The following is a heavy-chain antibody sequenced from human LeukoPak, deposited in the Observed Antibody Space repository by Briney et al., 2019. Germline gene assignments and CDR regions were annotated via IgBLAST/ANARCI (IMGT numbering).Heavy chain of an antibody. Sequence: SETLSLTCTVSGVYISSGGHYWGWLRQPPGKGLEWIGSIYSSGNTYYNATLKSRVTMSVDTSKNQFSLKLNSVNAADTAVYYCAGLQRNWFDPWGQGTLVTVSS. CDR1: GVYISSGGHY. V-gene: IGHV4-39*01. CDR2: IYSSGNT. J-gene: IGHJ5*02. D-gene: IGHD5-18*01. CDR3: AGLQRNWFDP.